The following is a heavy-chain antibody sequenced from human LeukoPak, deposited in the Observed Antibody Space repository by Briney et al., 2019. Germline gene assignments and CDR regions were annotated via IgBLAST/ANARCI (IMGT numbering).Heavy chain of an antibody. CDR2: ISGSGGST. Sequence: GGSLRLSCAASGFTVSSTHMSWVRQAPGKGLEWVSAISGSGGSTYYADSVKGRFTISRDNSKNTLYLQMNSLRAEDTAVYYCAKGRNSSSWYLTSPFDYWGQGTLVTVSS. V-gene: IGHV3-23*01. CDR1: GFTVSSTH. D-gene: IGHD6-13*01. J-gene: IGHJ4*02. CDR3: AKGRNSSSWYLTSPFDY.